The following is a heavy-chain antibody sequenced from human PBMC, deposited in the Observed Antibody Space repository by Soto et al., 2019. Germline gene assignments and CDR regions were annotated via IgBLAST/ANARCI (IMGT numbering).Heavy chain of an antibody. CDR3: ARDGRIAVAGRSFDI. V-gene: IGHV1-18*01. Sequence: ASVKVSCKASGYTFTSYGISWVRQAPGQGLEWMGWISAYNGNTKYAQKLQGRVTMTTDTSTSTAYMELRSLRSDDTAVYYFARDGRIAVAGRSFDIWGQGTMVTVSS. CDR2: ISAYNGNT. CDR1: GYTFTSYG. D-gene: IGHD6-19*01. J-gene: IGHJ3*02.